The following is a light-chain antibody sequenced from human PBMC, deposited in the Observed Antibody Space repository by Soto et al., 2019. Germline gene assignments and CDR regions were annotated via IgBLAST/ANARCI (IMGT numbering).Light chain of an antibody. J-gene: IGKJ4*01. V-gene: IGKV1-39*01. CDR3: QQSHSTPLT. CDR2: SAS. Sequence: DIQMTQSPSSLSASVGDRVTITCRASQSISGYLNWYQQKPGKAPKLLIYSASTLQSGVPSRFSGSGSGTDFTLTITSLQPEDSATYYCQQSHSTPLTFGGGTKVEI. CDR1: QSISGY.